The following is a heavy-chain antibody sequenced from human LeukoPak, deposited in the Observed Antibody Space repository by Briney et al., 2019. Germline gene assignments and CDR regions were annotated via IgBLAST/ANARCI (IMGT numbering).Heavy chain of an antibody. J-gene: IGHJ4*02. V-gene: IGHV3-49*04. CDR2: IRSKPYGVTT. CDR1: GFSFGDYG. D-gene: IGHD3-3*01. CDR3: TGGTRYDFWGGYCTDFDY. Sequence: SGGSLRLXCTASGFSFGDYGVRWVRQAPGKELEWVGFIRSKPYGVTTEYAASVKGRFTISGDDSKSIAYLQMNSLKTEDTAVYYCTGGTRYDFWGGYCTDFDYWGQGTLVTVSS.